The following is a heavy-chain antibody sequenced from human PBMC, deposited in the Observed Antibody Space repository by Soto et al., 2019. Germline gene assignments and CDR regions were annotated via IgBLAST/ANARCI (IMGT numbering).Heavy chain of an antibody. Sequence: SETRSLTCTVSGGSISSGDYSWSWVRQSPGKGLEWIGHIYNSGITYYNPSLKSRVVISIDTSRNQFSLRLNSLTAADRAMYFCARGVTVFGLVSRFWFDPWGQGTVVTVSS. CDR2: IYNSGIT. D-gene: IGHD3-3*01. CDR1: GGSISSGDYS. V-gene: IGHV4-30-4*01. J-gene: IGHJ5*02. CDR3: ARGVTVFGLVSRFWFDP.